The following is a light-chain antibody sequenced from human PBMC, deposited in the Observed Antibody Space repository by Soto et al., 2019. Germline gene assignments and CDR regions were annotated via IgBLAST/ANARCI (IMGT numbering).Light chain of an antibody. Sequence: QSVLTPPPSSSGSPGQSVTISCTGTSSDVGGYNYVSWFQQHPGKAPKVIIYGVANRPSGVPDRFSGSKSGNTASLTVSGLQAEDEADYYCSSYAGSNNFVFGTGTKVTVL. J-gene: IGLJ1*01. CDR2: GVA. V-gene: IGLV2-8*01. CDR3: SSYAGSNNFV. CDR1: SSDVGGYNY.